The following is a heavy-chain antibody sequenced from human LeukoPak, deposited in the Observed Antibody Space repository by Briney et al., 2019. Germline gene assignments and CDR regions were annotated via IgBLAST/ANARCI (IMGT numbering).Heavy chain of an antibody. Sequence: PGGSLRLSCEASGFLFHDYYMSWVRQAPGKGLEWIAYITSESIPQYADSVRGRFTISRDNAQSSVSLQMNSLKTEDTAVYYCTRDQGPYYDILTGYPIDIWGQGTMVTVSS. CDR1: GFLFHDYY. V-gene: IGHV3-11*05. CDR2: ITSESIP. J-gene: IGHJ3*02. D-gene: IGHD3-9*01. CDR3: TRDQGPYYDILTGYPIDI.